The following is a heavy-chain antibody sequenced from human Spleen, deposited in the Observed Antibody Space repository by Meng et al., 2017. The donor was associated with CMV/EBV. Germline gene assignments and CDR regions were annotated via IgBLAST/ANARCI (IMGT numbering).Heavy chain of an antibody. Sequence: ASVKVSCKASGGTFSSYTISWVRQAPGQGLEWMGGFDPGDGETIYAQKFQGRVTMTEDISTDTAYLELSSLRSDDTAVYYCASASIPVLSTPTLPITYGMDVWGQGTTVTVSS. J-gene: IGHJ6*02. V-gene: IGHV1-24*01. CDR2: FDPGDGET. D-gene: IGHD1-20*01. CDR1: GGTFSSYT. CDR3: ASASIPVLSTPTLPITYGMDV.